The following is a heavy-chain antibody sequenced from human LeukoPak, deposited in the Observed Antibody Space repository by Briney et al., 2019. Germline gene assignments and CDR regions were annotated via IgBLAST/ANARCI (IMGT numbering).Heavy chain of an antibody. CDR3: ARHDQGPNWFDP. J-gene: IGHJ5*02. Sequence: SGTLSLTCTVSGGSISSYYWSWIRQPPGKGLEWIGYIYYSGSTNYNPSLKSRVTISVDTSKNQFSLKLSSVTAADTAVYYCARHDQGPNWFDPWGQGTLVTVSS. CDR2: IYYSGST. V-gene: IGHV4-59*08. CDR1: GGSISSYY.